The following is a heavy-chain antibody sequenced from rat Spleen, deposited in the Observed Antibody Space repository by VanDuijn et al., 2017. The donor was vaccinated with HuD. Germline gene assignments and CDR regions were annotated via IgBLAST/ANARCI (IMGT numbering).Heavy chain of an antibody. CDR2: IWNTGGT. Sequence: QVQLKESGPGLVQPSQTLSLTCTVAGFSLTSYNVHWVRQPPGKDLEWMGVIWNTGGTQYNSALKSRLSISKDTSKSQVFLKMNSLQTDDTGTYYCTRDRGYSSYIFDYWGQGVMVTVSS. J-gene: IGHJ2*01. CDR1: GFSLTSYN. D-gene: IGHD1-2*01. CDR3: TRDRGYSSYIFDY. V-gene: IGHV2-41*01.